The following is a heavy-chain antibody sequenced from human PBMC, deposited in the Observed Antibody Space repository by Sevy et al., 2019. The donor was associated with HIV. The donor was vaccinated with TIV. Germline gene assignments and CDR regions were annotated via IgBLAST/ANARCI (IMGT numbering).Heavy chain of an antibody. Sequence: SETLSLTCTVSGGSISSGGYYWSWIRQHPGKGLEWIGYIYYSGSTYYNPSLKSRVTISVDTSKNKFSLKLSSVTAADTAVYYCARADGYCSSTSCHGRWGFGEFDAFDIWGQGTMVTVSS. J-gene: IGHJ3*02. D-gene: IGHD2-2*03. CDR3: ARADGYCSSTSCHGRWGFGEFDAFDI. CDR1: GGSISSGGYY. V-gene: IGHV4-31*03. CDR2: IYYSGST.